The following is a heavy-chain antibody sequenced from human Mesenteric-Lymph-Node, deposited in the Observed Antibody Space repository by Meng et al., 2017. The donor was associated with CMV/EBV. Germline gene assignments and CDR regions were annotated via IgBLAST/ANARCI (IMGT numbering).Heavy chain of an antibody. V-gene: IGHV4-39*01. CDR3: ARNFTAGYFDN. CDR2: VYYSGST. CDR1: GGVISGNIYY. J-gene: IGHJ4*02. Sequence: SVSGGVISGNIYYWAWIRQPPGKGLEWIGSVYYSGSTVYAPSLRSRITIFVDTSRNEFSLTLTSVTAADTAVYYCARNFTAGYFDNWGQGTLVTVSS.